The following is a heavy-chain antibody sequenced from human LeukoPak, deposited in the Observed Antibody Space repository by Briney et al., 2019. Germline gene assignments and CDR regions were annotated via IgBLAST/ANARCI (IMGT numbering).Heavy chain of an antibody. CDR3: ARDRASRSSSWFDY. V-gene: IGHV4-4*07. Sequence: SETLSLTCTVSGGSISSYYWSWIRQPAGKGLEWIGRIYTSGSTNYNPYLKSRVTMSVDTSKTQFSLKLSSVTAADTAVYYCARDRASRSSSWFDYWGQGTLVTVSS. J-gene: IGHJ4*02. D-gene: IGHD6-13*01. CDR1: GGSISSYY. CDR2: IYTSGST.